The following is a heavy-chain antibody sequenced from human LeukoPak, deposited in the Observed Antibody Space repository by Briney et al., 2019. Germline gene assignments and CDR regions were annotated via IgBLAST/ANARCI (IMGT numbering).Heavy chain of an antibody. D-gene: IGHD1-26*01. CDR3: ARVWEELTFMFDY. V-gene: IGHV3-7*01. Sequence: GGSLRLSCAASGFTFSSYWMSWVRQAPGKGLEWVANIKQDGSEKYYVDSVKGRFTISRDNAKNSLYLQMNSLRAEDTAVYYCARVWEELTFMFDYWGQGTLVTVSS. CDR2: IKQDGSEK. J-gene: IGHJ4*02. CDR1: GFTFSSYW.